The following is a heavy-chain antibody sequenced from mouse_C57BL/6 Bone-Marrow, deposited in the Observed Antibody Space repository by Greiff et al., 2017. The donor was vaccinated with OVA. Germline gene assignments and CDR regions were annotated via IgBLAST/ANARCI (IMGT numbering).Heavy chain of an antibody. J-gene: IGHJ2*01. CDR1: GFTFSDYG. V-gene: IGHV5-17*01. CDR2: ISSGSSTI. CDR3: ARPGYYGSSPFDY. D-gene: IGHD1-1*01. Sequence: EVKLEESGGGLVKPGGSLKLSCAASGFTFSDYGMHWVRQAPEKGLELVAYISSGSSTIYYADTVKGRFTISRDNAKNTLFLQMTSLRSEDTAMYYCARPGYYGSSPFDYWGQGTTLTVSS.